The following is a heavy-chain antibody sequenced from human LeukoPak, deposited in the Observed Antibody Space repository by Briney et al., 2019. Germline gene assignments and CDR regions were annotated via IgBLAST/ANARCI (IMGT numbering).Heavy chain of an antibody. D-gene: IGHD5-24*01. CDR3: ALLTGMATTSNAFDI. CDR2: ISSSSSTI. Sequence: SGGSLRLSCAASVFTFTSYSINWVRQAPGKGLEWVSYISSSSSTIYYADSVKGRFTISRDNAKNSLYLQMNSLRAEDTAVYYCALLTGMATTSNAFDIWGQGTMVTVSS. V-gene: IGHV3-48*01. J-gene: IGHJ3*02. CDR1: VFTFTSYS.